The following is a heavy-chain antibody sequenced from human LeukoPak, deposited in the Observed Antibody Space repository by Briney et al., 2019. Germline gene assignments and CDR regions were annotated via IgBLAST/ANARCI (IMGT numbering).Heavy chain of an antibody. Sequence: AASVTVSCKASGYTCTSYGISWVRPAPGQGLEWMGWISAYNGNTNYAQKFQGRVTMTEDTSTDTAYMELSSLRSEDTAVYYCATFTVRHDYGWRPVDYWGQGTLVTVSS. V-gene: IGHV1-18*01. J-gene: IGHJ4*02. D-gene: IGHD4-17*01. CDR1: GYTCTSYG. CDR2: ISAYNGNT. CDR3: ATFTVRHDYGWRPVDY.